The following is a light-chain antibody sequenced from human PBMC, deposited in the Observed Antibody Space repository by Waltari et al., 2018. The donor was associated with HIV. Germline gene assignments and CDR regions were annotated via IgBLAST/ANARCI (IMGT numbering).Light chain of an antibody. CDR1: SPNVRNNY. J-gene: IGLJ2*01. CDR3: AAWDDRLSGRL. CDR2: RNN. V-gene: IGLV1-47*01. Sequence: QSVLAQPRSVSGTPGQRVNISGSGSSPNVRNNYVYWYQQVPGVAPKLLIYRNNQRPSGVPDRFSGSKSGTSASLAISGLRTEDEAEYYCAAWDDRLSGRLFGGGTKVTVL.